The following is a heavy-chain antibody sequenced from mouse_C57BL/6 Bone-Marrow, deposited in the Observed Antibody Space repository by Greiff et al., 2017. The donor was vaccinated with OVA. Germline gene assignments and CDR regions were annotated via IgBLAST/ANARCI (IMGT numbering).Heavy chain of an antibody. V-gene: IGHV1-81*01. CDR1: GYTFTSYG. Sequence: QVQLQQSGAELARPGASVKLSCKASGYTFTSYGISWVKQRTGQGLEWIGEIYPRSGNTYYNEKFKGKATLTADKSSSTAYMELRSLTSEDSAVYFCARGGIYYLDYWGQGTTLTVSS. J-gene: IGHJ2*01. CDR3: ARGGIYYLDY. CDR2: IYPRSGNT.